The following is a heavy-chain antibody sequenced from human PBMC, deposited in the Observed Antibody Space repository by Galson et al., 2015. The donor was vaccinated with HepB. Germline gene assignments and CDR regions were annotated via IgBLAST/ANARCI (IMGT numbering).Heavy chain of an antibody. V-gene: IGHV3-23*01. CDR1: GFTFGSYT. Sequence: SLRLSCAASGFTFGSYTMSWIRQTPGRRLEWVASVSHHGRDTYHADSVQGRFTVSRDNSNNTLFLEMKSLRVGDTARYFCAKSLTSGWYQYDCWGQGILATVSS. CDR3: AKSLTSGWYQYDC. CDR2: VSHHGRDT. J-gene: IGHJ4*02. D-gene: IGHD6-19*01.